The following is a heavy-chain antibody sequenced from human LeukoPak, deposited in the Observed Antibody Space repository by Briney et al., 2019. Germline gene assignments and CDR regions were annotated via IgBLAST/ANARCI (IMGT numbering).Heavy chain of an antibody. V-gene: IGHV3-21*01. Sequence: PGGSLRLSCAASGFTFSSYSMNWVRQAPGKGLEWVSSISSSSSYIYYADSVKGRFTISRDNAKNSLYLQMNSLRAEDTAVYYCARDPPGLTGYYAPTDYWGQGTLVTVSS. J-gene: IGHJ4*02. CDR2: ISSSSSYI. CDR3: ARDPPGLTGYYAPTDY. CDR1: GFTFSSYS. D-gene: IGHD3-9*01.